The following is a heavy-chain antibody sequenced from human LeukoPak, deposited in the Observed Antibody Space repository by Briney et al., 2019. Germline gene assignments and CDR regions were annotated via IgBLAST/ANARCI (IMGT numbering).Heavy chain of an antibody. J-gene: IGHJ6*02. V-gene: IGHV1-69*04. CDR1: GGTFSSYA. Sequence: SVKVSCKASGGTFSSYAISWVRQAPGQGLEWMGRIIPILGIANYAQKFQGRVTVTADKSTSTAYMELSSLRSEDTAVYYCARGEDYGGYVSYYYYGMDVWGQGTTVTVSS. CDR3: ARGEDYGGYVSYYYYGMDV. CDR2: IIPILGIA. D-gene: IGHD4-17*01.